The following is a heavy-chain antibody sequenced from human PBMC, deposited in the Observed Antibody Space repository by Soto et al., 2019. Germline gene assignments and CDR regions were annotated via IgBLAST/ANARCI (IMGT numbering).Heavy chain of an antibody. V-gene: IGHV5-51*01. CDR1: GYRFTSSW. CDR3: ARLPDIVAPGTVFLDN. Sequence: LGESLKISWKAAGYRFTSSWIGWVRQMPGKGLEWMGIIYPGDSDTRYRPSFQGQVTISADKSSSTAYLQWNSLQASDTAMYYCARLPDIVAPGTVFLDNWGQGTMVTVSS. D-gene: IGHD1-1*01. CDR2: IYPGDSDT. J-gene: IGHJ4*02.